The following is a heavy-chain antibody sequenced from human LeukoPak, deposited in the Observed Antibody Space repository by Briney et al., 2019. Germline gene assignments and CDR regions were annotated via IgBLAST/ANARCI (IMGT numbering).Heavy chain of an antibody. V-gene: IGHV3-64*01. Sequence: GGSLRLSCAASGFTFSSYAMHWVRQAPGKGLEYVSAISSNGGSTYYANSVKGRFTISRDNSKNTLYLQMGSLRAEDMAVYYCARGLSSSGYLDYWGQGTLVTVSS. J-gene: IGHJ4*02. D-gene: IGHD6-13*01. CDR1: GFTFSSYA. CDR3: ARGLSSSGYLDY. CDR2: ISSNGGST.